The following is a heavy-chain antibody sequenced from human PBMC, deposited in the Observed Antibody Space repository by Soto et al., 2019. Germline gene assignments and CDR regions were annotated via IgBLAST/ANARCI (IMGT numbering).Heavy chain of an antibody. CDR2: IYYSGST. CDR1: GGSISSGGYY. Sequence: QVQLQESGPGLVKPSQTLSLTCTVSGGSISSGGYYWSWIRQHPGKGLEWIGYIYYSGSTYYNPPIKSRVTISVDTSKNQFSLKLSSVTAADTAVYYCARSLPITMLLVPLFDYWGQGTLVTVSS. D-gene: IGHD3-10*01. CDR3: ARSLPITMLLVPLFDY. V-gene: IGHV4-31*03. J-gene: IGHJ4*02.